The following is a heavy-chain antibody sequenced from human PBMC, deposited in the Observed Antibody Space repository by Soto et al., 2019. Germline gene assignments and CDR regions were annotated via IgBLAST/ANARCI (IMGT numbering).Heavy chain of an antibody. CDR1: GFAVSSKY. CDR2: SYGGGTT. J-gene: IGHJ4*02. Sequence: EVPLVESGGGLIQPGGSLRLSCAASGFAVSSKYMTWVRQAPGKGLEWVSGSYGGGTTYYADSVKGRFIISRDTSKNTLYLQMNSLRAEDTAVYYCVQTTGWPGFDFWSQGTLVTVSS. V-gene: IGHV3-53*01. CDR3: VQTTGWPGFDF. D-gene: IGHD6-19*01.